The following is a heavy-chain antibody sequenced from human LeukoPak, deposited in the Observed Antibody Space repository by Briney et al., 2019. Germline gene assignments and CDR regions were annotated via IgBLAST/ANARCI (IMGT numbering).Heavy chain of an antibody. J-gene: IGHJ4*02. CDR1: GFTFSSYA. D-gene: IGHD3-16*01. Sequence: QPGGSLRLSCAASGFTFSSYAVYWVRQAPGKGLEWVSSNSGGSTYYADSVKGRFSISRDNSKNTLYLQMNSLRAEDTAVYYCAKDKIWGEDYFDYWGQGTLVTVSS. CDR3: AKDKIWGEDYFDY. V-gene: IGHV3-23*01. CDR2: NSGGST.